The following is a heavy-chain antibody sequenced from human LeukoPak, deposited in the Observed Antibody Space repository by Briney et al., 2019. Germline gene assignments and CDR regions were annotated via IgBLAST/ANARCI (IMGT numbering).Heavy chain of an antibody. CDR3: ARDSPGYLAYDS. D-gene: IGHD1-1*01. Sequence: GGSLRLSCAASGFTFSRYAMMWVRQAPGKGLEWVSAITGSGDSTYYVDSVKGRFTISRDSSQNTLYLQMNSLRAEDTAVYYCARDSPGYLAYDSWGQGTLVTVSS. V-gene: IGHV3-23*01. CDR1: GFTFSRYA. J-gene: IGHJ4*02. CDR2: ITGSGDST.